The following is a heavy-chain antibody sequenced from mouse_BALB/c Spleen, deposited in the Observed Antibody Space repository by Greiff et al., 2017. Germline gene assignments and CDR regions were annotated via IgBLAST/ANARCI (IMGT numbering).Heavy chain of an antibody. J-gene: IGHJ3*01. CDR1: GYAFTNYL. Sequence: VQLQQSGAELVRPGTSVKVSCKASGYAFTNYLIEWVKQRPGQGLEWIGVINPGSGGTNYNEKFKGKATLTADKSSSTAYMQLSSLTSDDSAVYFCARSYGMRFADWGQGTLVTVSA. CDR3: ARSYGMRFAD. D-gene: IGHD1-1*01. CDR2: INPGSGGT. V-gene: IGHV1-54*01.